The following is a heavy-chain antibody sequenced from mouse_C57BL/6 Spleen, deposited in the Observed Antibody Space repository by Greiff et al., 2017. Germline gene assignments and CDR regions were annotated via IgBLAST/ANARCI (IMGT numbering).Heavy chain of an antibody. V-gene: IGHV1-82*01. CDR1: GYAFSSSW. J-gene: IGHJ3*01. Sequence: QVQLQQSGPELVKPGASVKISCKASGYAFSSSWMNWVKQRPGKGLEWIGRIYPGDGDTNYNGKFKGKATLTADKSSSTAYMQLSSLTSEDSAVYFCARYNWAFAYWGQGTLVTVSA. D-gene: IGHD4-1*02. CDR3: ARYNWAFAY. CDR2: IYPGDGDT.